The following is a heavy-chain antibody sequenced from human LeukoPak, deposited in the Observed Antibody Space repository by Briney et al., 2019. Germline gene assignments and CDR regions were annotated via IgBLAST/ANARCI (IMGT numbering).Heavy chain of an antibody. V-gene: IGHV3-11*04. D-gene: IGHD3-16*01. CDR3: VRGMGGGVSNFDY. CDR2: ISFSGSTI. CDR1: GFTVSDYY. J-gene: IGHJ4*02. Sequence: GGSLRLSCAASGFTVSDYYMAWIRQAPGKGLDWVSYISFSGSTIYYADSVKGRFIISRDTAKNSLYLQMNSLRAEDTAVYYCVRGMGGGVSNFDYWGQGTLVTVSS.